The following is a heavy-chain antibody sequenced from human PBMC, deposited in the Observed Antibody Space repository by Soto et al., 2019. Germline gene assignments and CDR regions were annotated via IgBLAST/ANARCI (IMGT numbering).Heavy chain of an antibody. CDR2: ISSSGSTI. V-gene: IGHV3-48*03. J-gene: IGHJ6*02. Sequence: QTGGSLRLSCAASGFTFSSYEMNWVRQAPGKGLEWVSYISSSGSTIYYADSVKGRFTISRDNAKNSLYLQMNSLRAEDTAVYYCARDRGWSSDCSSTSCYRGGMDVWGQGTTVTVSS. D-gene: IGHD2-2*02. CDR1: GFTFSSYE. CDR3: ARDRGWSSDCSSTSCYRGGMDV.